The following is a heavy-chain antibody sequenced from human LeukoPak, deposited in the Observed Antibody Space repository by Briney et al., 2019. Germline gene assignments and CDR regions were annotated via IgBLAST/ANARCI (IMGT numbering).Heavy chain of an antibody. D-gene: IGHD3-22*01. Sequence: GASVKVSCKASGYTFTGYYMHWVRQAPGQGLEWMGWINPNSGGTNYAQKFQGRVTMTRDTSISTAYMELSRLRSDDTAVYYCARGEFLDSSGYFVDYWGQGTLVTVSS. CDR2: INPNSGGT. CDR1: GYTFTGYY. CDR3: ARGEFLDSSGYFVDY. V-gene: IGHV1-2*02. J-gene: IGHJ4*02.